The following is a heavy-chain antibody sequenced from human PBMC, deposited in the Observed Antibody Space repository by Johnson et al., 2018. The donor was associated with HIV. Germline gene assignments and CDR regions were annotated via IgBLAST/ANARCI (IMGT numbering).Heavy chain of an antibody. Sequence: VQLVESGGGFVQPGGSLRLSCAASGFTFSSYWMSWVRQAPGKGLEWVANIKEDGSEKYYVDSVKGRFTISRDNGKNSLSLQMNSLRVEDTAVYYCARDRGGSSYSWVAFDIWGQGTMVTVSS. CDR2: IKEDGSEK. D-gene: IGHD5-18*01. CDR3: ARDRGGSSYSWVAFDI. V-gene: IGHV3-7*03. J-gene: IGHJ3*02. CDR1: GFTFSSYW.